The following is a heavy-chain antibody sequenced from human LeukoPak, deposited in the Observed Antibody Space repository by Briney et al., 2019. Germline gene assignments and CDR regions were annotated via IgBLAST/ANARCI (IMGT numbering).Heavy chain of an antibody. Sequence: SGTLSLTCAVYGGSFSGYYWSWIRQPPGKGLEWIGEINHSGSTNYNPSLKSRVTISVDTSKNQFSLKLSSVTAADTAVYYCAREHAAAGPYYYYYYGMDVWGKGTTVTVSS. D-gene: IGHD6-13*01. CDR2: INHSGST. V-gene: IGHV4-34*01. CDR3: AREHAAAGPYYYYYYGMDV. J-gene: IGHJ6*04. CDR1: GGSFSGYY.